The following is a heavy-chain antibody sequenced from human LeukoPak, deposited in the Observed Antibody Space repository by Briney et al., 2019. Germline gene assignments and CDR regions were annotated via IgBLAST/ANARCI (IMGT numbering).Heavy chain of an antibody. CDR2: MNPNSGNT. J-gene: IGHJ4*02. CDR1: GYTFTSYD. D-gene: IGHD3-3*01. V-gene: IGHV1-8*01. Sequence: ASVKVSCKASGYTFTSYDINWVRQATGQGLEWMGWMNPNSGNTGYAQKFQGRVTMTRNTSISTAYMELSSLRSEDTAVYYCARVEGLADYFDYWGQGTLVTVSS. CDR3: ARVEGLADYFDY.